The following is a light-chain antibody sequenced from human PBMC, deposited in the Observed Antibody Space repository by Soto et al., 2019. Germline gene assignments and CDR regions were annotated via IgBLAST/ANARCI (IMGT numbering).Light chain of an antibody. CDR3: VQGLHWPLS. J-gene: IGKJ4*01. V-gene: IGKV2-30*01. CDR1: QSLVYSDGTTY. Sequence: DVVMTQSPLSLPVTLGQPASISCRSSQSLVYSDGTTYLTWLQQRPGQSPRRLIYEVSKRHSGVPDRFSGSGSGTDFTLKISRVEAEDVGVYYCVQGLHWPLSCGGGTKVEIK. CDR2: EVS.